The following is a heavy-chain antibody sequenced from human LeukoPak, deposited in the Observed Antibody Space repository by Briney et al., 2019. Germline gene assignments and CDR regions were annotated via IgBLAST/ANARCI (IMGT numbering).Heavy chain of an antibody. V-gene: IGHV3-23*01. D-gene: IGHD5-18*01. CDR1: GFTFSSYG. CDR2: ISGSGDRT. CDR3: AKEGAYSYAYEIDY. Sequence: QPGRSLRLSCAASGFTFSSYGMHWVRQAPGKGLEWVSGISGSGDRTHDADSVKGRFTISRDNSKNTLYLQMNSLRDEDTAVYYCAKEGAYSYAYEIDYWGQGTLVTVSS. J-gene: IGHJ4*02.